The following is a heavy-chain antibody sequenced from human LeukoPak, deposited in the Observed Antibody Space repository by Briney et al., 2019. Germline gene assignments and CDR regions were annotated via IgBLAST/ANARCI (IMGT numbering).Heavy chain of an antibody. CDR1: GFTFDDYA. D-gene: IGHD1-7*01. V-gene: IGHV3-43*02. CDR2: ISGDGGST. J-gene: IGHJ4*02. Sequence: QAGGSLRFSCAASGFTFDDYAMHWVRQAPGKGLEWVSLISGDGGSTYYADSVKGRFTISRDNSKNSLYLQMNSLRTEDTALYYCAKADTYWNYNPCLDYWGQGTLVTVSS. CDR3: AKADTYWNYNPCLDY.